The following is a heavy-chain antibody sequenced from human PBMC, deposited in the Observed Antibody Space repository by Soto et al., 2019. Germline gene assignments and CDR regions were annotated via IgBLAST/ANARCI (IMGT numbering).Heavy chain of an antibody. Sequence: SVKFSCKASGFTFTSSAVQWVRQARGQRLEWIGWIVVGSGNTNYAQKFQERVTITRDMSTSTAYMELSSLRSEDTAVYYCAADSLILNWFDPWGQGTLVTVSS. V-gene: IGHV1-58*01. D-gene: IGHD1-26*01. CDR3: AADSLILNWFDP. J-gene: IGHJ5*02. CDR2: IVVGSGNT. CDR1: GFTFTSSA.